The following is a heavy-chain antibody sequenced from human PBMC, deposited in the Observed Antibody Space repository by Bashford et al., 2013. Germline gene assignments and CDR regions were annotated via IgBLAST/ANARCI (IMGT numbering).Heavy chain of an antibody. J-gene: IGHJ4*02. CDR3: ASWPSEYSFSYFDY. CDR1: GGSFSGYNYY. D-gene: IGHD5-18*01. Sequence: SETLSLTCAVYGGSFSGYNYYWSWIRRPPGKGLEWIGYIYYVGSPTYNPSLKSRVTISLDTSKKQFSLNLNSVTAADTAVYYCASWPSEYSFSYFDYWGQGSLVTVSS. CDR2: IYYVGSP. V-gene: IGHV4-61*01.